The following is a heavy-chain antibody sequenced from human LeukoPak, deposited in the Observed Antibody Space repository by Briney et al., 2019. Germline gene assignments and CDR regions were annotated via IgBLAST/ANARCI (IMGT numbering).Heavy chain of an antibody. D-gene: IGHD2-15*01. V-gene: IGHV3-23*01. Sequence: GGSLRLSCAASGFTFSCYAMSWVRQAPGKGLEWVSAISGSGGSTYYADSVKGRFTISRDNSKNTLYLQMNSLRAEDTAVYYCAKDAPYCSGGSCYVPGGYWGQGTLVTVSS. CDR3: AKDAPYCSGGSCYVPGGY. J-gene: IGHJ4*02. CDR2: ISGSGGST. CDR1: GFTFSCYA.